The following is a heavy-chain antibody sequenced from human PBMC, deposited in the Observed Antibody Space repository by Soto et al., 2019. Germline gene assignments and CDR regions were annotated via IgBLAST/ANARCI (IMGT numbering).Heavy chain of an antibody. Sequence: GGSLRLSCAASGFTLSVYWMNWVRQAPGKGLEWVAAIKGGGGSTYYADSVKGRFTISRDNSKNTLYLQMNSLRAEDTAVYYCAKDIRAKYQLLNWFAPWGQGALVTVSS. D-gene: IGHD2-2*01. CDR2: IKGGGGST. V-gene: IGHV3-23*01. J-gene: IGHJ5*02. CDR3: AKDIRAKYQLLNWFAP. CDR1: GFTLSVYW.